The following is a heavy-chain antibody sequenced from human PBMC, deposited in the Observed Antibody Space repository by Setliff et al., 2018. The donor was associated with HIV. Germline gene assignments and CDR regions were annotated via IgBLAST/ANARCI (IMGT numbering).Heavy chain of an antibody. CDR1: GFPFSAYA. CDR3: IWSGSSGLYYFDH. J-gene: IGHJ4*02. Sequence: GGSLRLSCEASGFPFSAYAFSWVRQAPGKGLEWVSTSGNGGIIVYTDSVKGRFTMSRDDSKNTVYLHMNSLKTEDTAVYYCIWSGSSGLYYFDHWGQGTLVTVSS. CDR2: TSGNGGII. D-gene: IGHD3-22*01. V-gene: IGHV3-23*01.